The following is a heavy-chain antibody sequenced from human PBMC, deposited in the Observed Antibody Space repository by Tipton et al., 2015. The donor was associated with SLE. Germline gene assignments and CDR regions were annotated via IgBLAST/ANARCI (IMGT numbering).Heavy chain of an antibody. D-gene: IGHD3-10*01. CDR3: AGCGSGMLDAFDI. V-gene: IGHV4-4*07. CDR2: VYISGST. J-gene: IGHJ3*02. CDR1: GGSISSYN. Sequence: TLSLTCTVSGGSISSYNWGCVRQPAGKGLEWIGRVYISGSTNNTTSLKSRVTMSVDTSKNQFSLKLSFVTAPDTALYYCAGCGSGMLDAFDIWGQGTMVTVSS.